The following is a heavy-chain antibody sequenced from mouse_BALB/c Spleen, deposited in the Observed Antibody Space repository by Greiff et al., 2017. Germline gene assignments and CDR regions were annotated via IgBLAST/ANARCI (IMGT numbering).Heavy chain of an antibody. Sequence: EVQVVESGGGLVQPGGSLKLSCAASGFTFSSYGMSWVRQTPDKRLELVATINSNGGSTYYPDSVKGRFTISRDNAKNTLYLQMSSLKSEDTAMYYCARDIYYGSSGFAYWGQGTLVTVSA. CDR3: ARDIYYGSSGFAY. V-gene: IGHV5-6-3*01. D-gene: IGHD1-1*01. CDR2: INSNGGST. J-gene: IGHJ3*01. CDR1: GFTFSSYG.